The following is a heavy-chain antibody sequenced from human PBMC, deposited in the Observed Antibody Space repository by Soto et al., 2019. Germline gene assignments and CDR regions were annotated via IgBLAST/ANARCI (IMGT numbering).Heavy chain of an antibody. V-gene: IGHV1-69*13. CDR2: INPICGTA. J-gene: IGHJ4*02. D-gene: IGHD1-26*01. CDR1: GYTFTSYY. Sequence: SVKVSCKASGYTFTSYYMRWVRQAPGQGLEWMGRINPICGTASYAQKFQGRVTITADESTSTAYMELSSLRSEDTAVYYCARDLGGSYGIFDYWGQGTLVTVSS. CDR3: ARDLGGSYGIFDY.